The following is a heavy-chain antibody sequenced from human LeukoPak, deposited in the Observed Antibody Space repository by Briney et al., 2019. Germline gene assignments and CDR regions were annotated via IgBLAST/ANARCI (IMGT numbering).Heavy chain of an antibody. Sequence: GESLQISCKGAGYGFTSSWISWVRQMPGKGMEWMGIIYPGDSETRDSPSFQGQVTISADKSIRNAYLQWSSVKASDSAVYYCAILYYYDSSGYYLAHDAFDLWGQGTMVTVSS. D-gene: IGHD3-22*01. J-gene: IGHJ3*01. CDR1: GYGFTSSW. CDR2: IYPGDSET. V-gene: IGHV5-51*01. CDR3: AILYYYDSSGYYLAHDAFDL.